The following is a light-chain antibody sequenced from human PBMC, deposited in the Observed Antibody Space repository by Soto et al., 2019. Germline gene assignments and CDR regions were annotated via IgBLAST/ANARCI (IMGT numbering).Light chain of an antibody. CDR3: QQYYDWYT. Sequence: VVMTQSPATLSVSPGERATLSCRASQSVGSRLAWYQQNPGQAPRLLIYDASTRATGIPARFSGSGSGTEFTLTISSLQSEEFAVYYCQQYYDWYTFGQGTKL. CDR1: QSVGSR. V-gene: IGKV3-15*01. CDR2: DAS. J-gene: IGKJ2*01.